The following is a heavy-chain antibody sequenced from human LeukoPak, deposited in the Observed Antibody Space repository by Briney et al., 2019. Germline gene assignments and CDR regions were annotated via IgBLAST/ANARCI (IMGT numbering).Heavy chain of an antibody. Sequence: GGSLRPSCAASGFTFSDYYMSWIRQAPGKGLEWVSYISSSSSYTNYADSVKGRFTISRDNAKNSLYLQMNSLRAEDTAVYYCAREATGDYFDYWGQGTLVTVSS. CDR3: AREATGDYFDY. CDR1: GFTFSDYY. D-gene: IGHD5-12*01. CDR2: ISSSSSYT. J-gene: IGHJ4*02. V-gene: IGHV3-11*05.